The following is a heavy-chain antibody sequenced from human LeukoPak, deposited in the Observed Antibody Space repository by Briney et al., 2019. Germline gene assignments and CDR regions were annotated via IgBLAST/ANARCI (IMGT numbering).Heavy chain of an antibody. CDR3: ARKGMLWSPYYFDY. D-gene: IGHD5-18*01. J-gene: IGHJ4*02. CDR1: GGSFSGYY. Sequence: PSETLSLTCAVYGGSFSGYYWSWIRQPPGKRLEWIGEINHSGSTNYNPSLKSRVTISVDTSKNQFSLKLSSVTAADTAVYYCARKGMLWSPYYFDYWGQGTLVTVSS. CDR2: INHSGST. V-gene: IGHV4-34*01.